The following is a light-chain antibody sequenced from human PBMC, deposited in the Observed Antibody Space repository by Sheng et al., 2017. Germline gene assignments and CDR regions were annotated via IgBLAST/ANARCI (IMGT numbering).Light chain of an antibody. CDR3: MIWHSSAWV. V-gene: IGLV5-45*01. CDR1: SGINVGSYR. J-gene: IGLJ3*02. Sequence: QAVLTQPASLSASPGASASLTCTLRSGINVGSYRIHWYQQKPGSPPQYLLRYKSDSDKEQGSGVPSRFSGSTDASANAGILLISGLQSEDEADYYCMIWHSSAWVFGGGTKLTVL. CDR2: YKSDSDK.